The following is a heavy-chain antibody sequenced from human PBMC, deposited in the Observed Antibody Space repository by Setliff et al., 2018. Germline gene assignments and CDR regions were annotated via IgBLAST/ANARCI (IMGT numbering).Heavy chain of an antibody. CDR1: GFSANHYG. J-gene: IGHJ6*02. D-gene: IGHD3-10*01. CDR3: ARDGVFYAMDV. CDR2: ISGNGITI. Sequence: PGGSLRLSCAASGFSANHYGIHWVRQAPGKGLEWISKISGNGITIYYADSVRGRFTISRDNAKNSLYLQMNSLRAEDTALYYCARDGVFYAMDVWGHGTTVTVSS. V-gene: IGHV3-11*04.